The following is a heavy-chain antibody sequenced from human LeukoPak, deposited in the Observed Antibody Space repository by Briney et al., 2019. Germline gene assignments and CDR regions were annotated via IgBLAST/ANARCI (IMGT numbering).Heavy chain of an antibody. J-gene: IGHJ4*02. CDR1: GFTVTDNY. CDR2: IYPDGRT. CDR3: ARTTPVYGDYDC. V-gene: IGHV3-53*01. D-gene: IGHD4-17*01. Sequence: PGGSLRLSSAVSGFTVTDNYISWLRQAPGKGLQWVSVIYPDGRTYYADSVKGRFSISRDISRNTLLLQMNSLRAEDTAVHYCARTTPVYGDYDCWGQGTLVAVSS.